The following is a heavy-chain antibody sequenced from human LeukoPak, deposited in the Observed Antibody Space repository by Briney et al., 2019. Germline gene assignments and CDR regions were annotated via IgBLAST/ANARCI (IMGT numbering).Heavy chain of an antibody. V-gene: IGHV3-64D*06. J-gene: IGHJ4*02. CDR3: VKDLGQQWLVSYIDY. D-gene: IGHD6-19*01. CDR2: ISSNGGST. CDR1: GFSFSSYA. Sequence: PGGSLRLSCSASGFSFSSYAMHWVRQAPGKGLEYVSAISSNGGSTYYADSVKGRFTISRDNSKNTLYLQMSSLRAEDTAVYYCVKDLGQQWLVSYIDYWGQGTLVTVSS.